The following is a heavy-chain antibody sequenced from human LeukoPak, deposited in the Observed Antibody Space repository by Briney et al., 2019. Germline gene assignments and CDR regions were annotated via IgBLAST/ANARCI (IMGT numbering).Heavy chain of an antibody. CDR2: INHSGST. V-gene: IGHV4-34*01. D-gene: IGHD2-2*01. CDR3: ARTFPPAPTGNYYYYYMDV. CDR1: GGSFSGYY. Sequence: PSETLSLTCAVYGGSFSGYYWSWIRQPPGKGLEWIGEINHSGSTNYNPSLKSRVTISVDTSKDQFSLKLSSVTAAATAVYYCARTFPPAPTGNYYYYYMDVWGKGTTVTVSS. J-gene: IGHJ6*03.